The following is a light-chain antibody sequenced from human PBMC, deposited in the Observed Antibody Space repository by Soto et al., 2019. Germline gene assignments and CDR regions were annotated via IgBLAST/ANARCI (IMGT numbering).Light chain of an antibody. CDR3: QQYNSYSRT. CDR1: RTINTY. J-gene: IGKJ1*01. Sequence: DVRMTQSPSSLSASVGDTITITCRASRTINTYLNWFQQKPGEPPRLLIYGASTLHDGVPSRFSGSGSGTEFTLTISSLQPDDFATYYCQQYNSYSRTFGQGTKVDIK. CDR2: GAS. V-gene: IGKV1-16*01.